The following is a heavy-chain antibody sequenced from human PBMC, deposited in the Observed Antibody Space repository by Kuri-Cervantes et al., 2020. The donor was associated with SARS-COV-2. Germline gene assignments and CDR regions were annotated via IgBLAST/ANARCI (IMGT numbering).Heavy chain of an antibody. CDR2: IYWDDDK. CDR1: GFSLSTSGVG. D-gene: IGHD1-26*01. CDR3: AHRRAGLDGGSYDY. J-gene: IGHJ4*02. Sequence: SGPTLVKPTQTLTLTCTFSGFSLSTSGVGVGWIRQPPGKALEWLALIYWDDDKRYSPSLKSRLTITKDTSKNQVVLTMTNMGPVDTATYYCAHRRAGLDGGSYDYWGQGTLVTVSS. V-gene: IGHV2-5*02.